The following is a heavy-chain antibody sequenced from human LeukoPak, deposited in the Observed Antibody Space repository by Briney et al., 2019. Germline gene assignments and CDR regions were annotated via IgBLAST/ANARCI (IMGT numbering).Heavy chain of an antibody. CDR3: ARSGRGDGYNYGYDY. Sequence: PGGSLRLSCAASGFTFSSYGMHWVRQAPGKGLGWVAVIWYDGSNKYYADSVKGRFTISRDNSKNTLYLQMNSLRAEDTAVYYCARSGRGDGYNYGYDYWGQGTLVTVSS. J-gene: IGHJ4*02. D-gene: IGHD5-24*01. V-gene: IGHV3-33*01. CDR1: GFTFSSYG. CDR2: IWYDGSNK.